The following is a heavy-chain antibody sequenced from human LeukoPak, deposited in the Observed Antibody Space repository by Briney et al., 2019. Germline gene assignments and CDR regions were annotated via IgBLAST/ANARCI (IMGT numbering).Heavy chain of an antibody. CDR2: IKSKTDGWTT. J-gene: IGHJ4*02. CDR3: YSSSWDYYFDY. CDR1: GFTFSNAW. V-gene: IGHV3-15*01. D-gene: IGHD6-13*01. Sequence: GGSLRLSCAASGFTFSNAWMSWVRQAPGKGLEWVGRIKSKTDGWTTDYAAPVKGRFTISRDDSKNTLYLQMNSLKTEDTAVYYCYSSSWDYYFDYWGQGTLVTVSS.